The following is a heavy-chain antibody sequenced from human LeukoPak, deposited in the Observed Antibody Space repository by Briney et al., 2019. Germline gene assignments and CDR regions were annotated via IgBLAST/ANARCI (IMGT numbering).Heavy chain of an antibody. V-gene: IGHV3-23*01. CDR1: GFSFRTYA. J-gene: IGHJ5*02. Sequence: GGSLRLSCAASGFSFRTYAMAWVRQAPGKGLEWVSAIGSSGSSTYYADSVKGRFIISRDNSDNTLALQMNSLRAEDTAVYYCAKDIVVVPAAISGPNWFDPWGQGTLVTVSS. D-gene: IGHD2-2*02. CDR3: AKDIVVVPAAISGPNWFDP. CDR2: IGSSGSST.